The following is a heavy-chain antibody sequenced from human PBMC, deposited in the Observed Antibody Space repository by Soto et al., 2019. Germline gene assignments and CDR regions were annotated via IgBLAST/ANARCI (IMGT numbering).Heavy chain of an antibody. CDR3: ARSPYEGLDH. CDR1: GYTFNSYG. J-gene: IGHJ4*02. V-gene: IGHV1-18*01. CDR2: ISPYNGNT. Sequence: QVQLVQSGGEVKKPGASVKVSCQASGYTFNSYGITWVRQAPGQGFEWMGWISPYNGNTKYVQKVQGRVTMTTDTSTSTAYMELRSLRSDDTAVYYCARSPYEGLDHWGQGTPVTVSS. D-gene: IGHD3-22*01.